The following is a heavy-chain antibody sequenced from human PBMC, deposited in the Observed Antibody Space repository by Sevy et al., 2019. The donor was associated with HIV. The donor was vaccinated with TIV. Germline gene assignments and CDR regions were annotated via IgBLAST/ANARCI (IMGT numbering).Heavy chain of an antibody. J-gene: IGHJ4*02. V-gene: IGHV2-5*02. CDR3: VHTPYIGSYALDF. Sequence: SGPTLVKPTQTLTVTCTFSGFSLTTSAVGVAWIRQHPGEALEWLAVIYGDDDKRYNPSLRSRLTITKDTSKNEVVLTMTSVDTVDTATYFRVHTPYIGSYALDFWGQGTLVTVSS. D-gene: IGHD1-26*01. CDR1: GFSLTTSAVG. CDR2: IYGDDDK.